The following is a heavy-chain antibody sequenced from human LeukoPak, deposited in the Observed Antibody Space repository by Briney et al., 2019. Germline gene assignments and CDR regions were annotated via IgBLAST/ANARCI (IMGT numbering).Heavy chain of an antibody. CDR2: IYYSGST. D-gene: IGHD3-22*01. CDR1: GDSISSGDYY. J-gene: IGHJ4*02. CDR3: ARGDYYDSSGYYSPVPVDY. Sequence: SETLSLTCAVSGDSISSGDYYWSWIRQPPGKGLEWIGYIYYSGSTYYNPSLKSRVTISVDTSKNQFSLKLSSVTAADTAVYYCARGDYYDSSGYYSPVPVDYWGQGTLVTVSS. V-gene: IGHV4-30-4*01.